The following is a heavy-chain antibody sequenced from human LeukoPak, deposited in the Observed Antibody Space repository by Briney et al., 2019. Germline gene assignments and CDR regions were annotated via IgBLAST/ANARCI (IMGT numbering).Heavy chain of an antibody. J-gene: IGHJ5*02. Sequence: PGGSLRLSCAASGFTFSSYSMNWVRQAPGKGLEWVSSISSSSSYIYYADSVKGRFTISRDNSKNSLYLQMNSLRAEDTAVYYCARDYYDSSGYYLPWGQGTLVTVSS. V-gene: IGHV3-21*01. CDR2: ISSSSSYI. CDR3: ARDYYDSSGYYLP. CDR1: GFTFSSYS. D-gene: IGHD3-22*01.